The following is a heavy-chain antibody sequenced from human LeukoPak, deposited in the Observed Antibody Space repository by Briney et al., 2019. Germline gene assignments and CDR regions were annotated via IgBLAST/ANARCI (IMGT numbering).Heavy chain of an antibody. CDR1: GFTFSDYY. J-gene: IGHJ4*02. CDR2: ISSSGSTI. V-gene: IGHV3-11*01. CDR3: ARGGYYGSGSYYISYY. D-gene: IGHD3-10*01. Sequence: GGSLRLSCAASGFTFSDYYMSWIRQAPGKGLEWVSYISSSGSTIYYADSVKGRFTISRDNAKNSLYLQMNTLRAEDTAVYYCARGGYYGSGSYYISYYWGQGTLVTVSS.